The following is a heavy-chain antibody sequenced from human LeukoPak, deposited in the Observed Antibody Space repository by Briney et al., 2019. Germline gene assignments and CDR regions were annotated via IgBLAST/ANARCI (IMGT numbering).Heavy chain of an antibody. CDR3: ARISRKIAAAGPNFDY. D-gene: IGHD6-13*01. J-gene: IGHJ4*02. CDR1: GGTFSSYG. CDR2: ISAYNGNT. Sequence: ASVKVSCKASGGTFSSYGISWVRQAPGQGLEWMGWISAYNGNTNYAQKLQGRVTMTTDTSTSTAYMELRSLRSDDTAVYYCARISRKIAAAGPNFDYWGQGTLVTVSS. V-gene: IGHV1-18*01.